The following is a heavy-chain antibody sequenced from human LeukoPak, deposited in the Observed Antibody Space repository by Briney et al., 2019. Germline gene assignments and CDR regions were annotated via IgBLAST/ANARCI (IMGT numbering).Heavy chain of an antibody. D-gene: IGHD1-26*01. CDR1: GFTFSSYA. J-gene: IGHJ4*02. CDR3: AKDGERYSGSYYFDY. CDR2: ISGSGGST. Sequence: GGSLRLSCAASGFTFSSYAMSWVRQAPGKGLEWVSAISGSGGSTYYADSVKGRFTISRDNSKNTLYLQMNSLRAEDTAVYYCAKDGERYSGSYYFDYWGQGTLVTVSS. V-gene: IGHV3-23*01.